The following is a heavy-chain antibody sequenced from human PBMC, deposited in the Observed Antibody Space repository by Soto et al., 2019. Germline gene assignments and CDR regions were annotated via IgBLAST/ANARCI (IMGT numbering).Heavy chain of an antibody. CDR1: GFTFSSYA. D-gene: IGHD1-26*01. Sequence: GGSLRLSCAASGFTFSSYAMTWVRQVPGKGPEWVSGIGGTGVSTYYADSVRGRFTVARDNSTNTLYLQMHSLRAEDTAVYYCAKDLVRSYYGAIYYGMDVWGQGTTVTVSS. J-gene: IGHJ6*02. CDR2: IGGTGVST. V-gene: IGHV3-23*01. CDR3: AKDLVRSYYGAIYYGMDV.